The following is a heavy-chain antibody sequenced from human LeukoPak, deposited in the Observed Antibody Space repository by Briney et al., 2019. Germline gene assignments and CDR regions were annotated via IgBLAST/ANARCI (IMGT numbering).Heavy chain of an antibody. J-gene: IGHJ4*02. CDR3: ARVAVAGHFDY. Sequence: GASVKVSCTASGYTFTGYYMHWVRQAPGQGLEWMGRINPNSGGTNYAQKFQGRVTMTRDTSISTAYMELSRLRSDDTAVYYCARVAVAGHFDYWGQGTLVTVSS. D-gene: IGHD6-19*01. CDR1: GYTFTGYY. CDR2: INPNSGGT. V-gene: IGHV1-2*06.